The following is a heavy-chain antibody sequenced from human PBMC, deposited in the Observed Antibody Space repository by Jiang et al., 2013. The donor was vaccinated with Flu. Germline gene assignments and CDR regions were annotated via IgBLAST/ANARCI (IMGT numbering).Heavy chain of an antibody. Sequence: AASGFTFSDYYMSWIRQAPGKGLEWVSYISSSGSTIYYADSVKGRFTISRDNAKNSLYLQMNSLRAEDTAVYYCARMELWLNYYYGMDVWGQGTTVTVSS. J-gene: IGHJ6*02. V-gene: IGHV3-11*04. CDR3: ARMELWLNYYYGMDV. CDR2: ISSSGSTI. CDR1: GFTFSDYY. D-gene: IGHD5-18*01.